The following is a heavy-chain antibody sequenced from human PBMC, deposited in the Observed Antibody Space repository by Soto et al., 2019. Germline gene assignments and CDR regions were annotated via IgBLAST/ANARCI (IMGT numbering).Heavy chain of an antibody. CDR1: GFAFSSYW. D-gene: IGHD2-2*01. V-gene: IGHV3-74*01. J-gene: IGHJ5*02. CDR3: VRDIVVVPAAVNWFDP. CDR2: INSDGSST. Sequence: PGGSLRLSCAASGFAFSSYWMHWVRQAPGKGLVWVSRINSDGSSTSYADSVKGRFTISRDNAKNTLYLQMNSLRAEDTAVYYCVRDIVVVPAAVNWFDPWGQGTLVTVSS.